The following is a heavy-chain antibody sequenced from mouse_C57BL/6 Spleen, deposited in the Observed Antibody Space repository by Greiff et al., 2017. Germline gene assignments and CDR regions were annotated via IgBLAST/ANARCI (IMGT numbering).Heavy chain of an antibody. J-gene: IGHJ3*01. CDR3: ARESLEYYGSSLAY. Sequence: QVQLQQPGAELVKPGASVKLSCKASGYTFTSYWMHWVKQRPGQGLEWIGMIHPNSGSTNYNEKFKSKATLTVDKSSSTAYMQLSSLTSEDSAVYYWARESLEYYGSSLAYWGQGTLVTVSA. D-gene: IGHD1-1*01. V-gene: IGHV1-64*01. CDR1: GYTFTSYW. CDR2: IHPNSGST.